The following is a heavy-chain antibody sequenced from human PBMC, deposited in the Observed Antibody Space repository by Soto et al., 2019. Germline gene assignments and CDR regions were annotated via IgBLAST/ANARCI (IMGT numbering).Heavy chain of an antibody. CDR3: AKVCVPGVVVADRWDDACDI. Sequence: QVQLVESGGGVVQPGRSLRLSCSASGFTFSSYGMHWVRQAPGKGLEWVAVISYDGSNKYYADSVKGRFTISRDNSKNTLYLQMNSLRAEDTVVYYCAKVCVPGVVVADRWDDACDIWGQGTMVTVSS. J-gene: IGHJ3*02. V-gene: IGHV3-30*18. D-gene: IGHD2-15*01. CDR1: GFTFSSYG. CDR2: ISYDGSNK.